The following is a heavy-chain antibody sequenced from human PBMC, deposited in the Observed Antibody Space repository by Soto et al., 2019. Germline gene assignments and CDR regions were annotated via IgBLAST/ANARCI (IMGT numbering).Heavy chain of an antibody. V-gene: IGHV3-43*01. D-gene: IGHD6-13*01. CDR2: ISWDGGST. CDR1: GFTFDDYT. J-gene: IGHJ6*02. CDR3: AKESGGSSWFRYYYGMDV. Sequence: GGSLRLSCAASGFTFDDYTMHRVRQAPGKGLEWVSLISWDGGSTYYADSVKGRFTISRDNSKNSLYLQMNSLRTEDTALYYCAKESGGSSWFRYYYGMDVWGQGTTVTVSS.